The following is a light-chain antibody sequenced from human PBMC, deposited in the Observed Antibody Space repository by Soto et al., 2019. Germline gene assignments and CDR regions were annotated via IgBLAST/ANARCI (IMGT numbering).Light chain of an antibody. J-gene: IGKJ4*01. V-gene: IGKV3D-7*01. Sequence: EIVLKISPATLSLSPGERATLSCRASQSVSSSYLAWYQQKPGQAPRLLIYDASNRATGIPARFSGSGSGTEFSLTISSLQSEDFAVYYCQRDDNLPLTFGGGTKVDIK. CDR3: QRDDNLPLT. CDR1: QSVSSSY. CDR2: DAS.